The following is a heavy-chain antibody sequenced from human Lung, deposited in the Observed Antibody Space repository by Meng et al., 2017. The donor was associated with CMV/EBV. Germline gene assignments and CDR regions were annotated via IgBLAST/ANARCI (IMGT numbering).Heavy chain of an antibody. CDR2: INPNNYNT. J-gene: IGHJ4*02. CDR1: GYTFTNYD. CDR3: ARGRAGSGSPYYFEY. V-gene: IGHV1-8*01. Sequence: ASXXVSXKASGYTFTNYDINWVRQATGQGLEWLGWINPNNYNTGYAHQFQGRVTMTRTTSISTAYLELSGLRSEDTAVYYCARGRAGSGSPYYFEYWGQGTXVTVSS. D-gene: IGHD3-10*01.